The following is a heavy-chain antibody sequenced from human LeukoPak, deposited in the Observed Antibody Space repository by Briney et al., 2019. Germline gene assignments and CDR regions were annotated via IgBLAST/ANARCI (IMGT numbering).Heavy chain of an antibody. CDR3: ARVSNLVITIFGVAPLDI. D-gene: IGHD3-3*01. CDR2: INPNSGGT. Sequence: GASVKVSCKASGYTFTGYYMHWVRQAPGQGFEWMGWINPNSGGTNYAQKFQGRVTMTRDTSISTAYMELSRLRSDDTAVYYCARVSNLVITIFGVAPLDIWGQGTMVTVSS. J-gene: IGHJ3*02. V-gene: IGHV1-2*02. CDR1: GYTFTGYY.